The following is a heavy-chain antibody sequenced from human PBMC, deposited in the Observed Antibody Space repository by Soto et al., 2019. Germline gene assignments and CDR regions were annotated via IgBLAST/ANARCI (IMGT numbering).Heavy chain of an antibody. CDR3: AKGVYYYDSSGPFDY. J-gene: IGHJ4*02. CDR2: ISYDGSNK. D-gene: IGHD3-22*01. V-gene: IGHV3-30*18. Sequence: GGSLRLSCAASGFTFSSYGMHWVRQAPGKGLEWVAVISYDGSNKYYADSVKGRFTIPRDNSKNTLYLQMNSLRAEDTAVYYCAKGVYYYDSSGPFDYWGQGTLVTAPQ. CDR1: GFTFSSYG.